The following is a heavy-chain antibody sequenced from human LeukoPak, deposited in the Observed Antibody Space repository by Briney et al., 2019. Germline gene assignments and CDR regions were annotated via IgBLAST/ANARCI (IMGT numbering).Heavy chain of an antibody. V-gene: IGHV4-39*07. D-gene: IGHD2-15*01. CDR3: ARAFLVGYSPEEFFFDY. CDR1: GGSINTPNYY. CDR2: IFYSGGT. J-gene: IGHJ4*02. Sequence: SETLSLTCTVPGGSINTPNYYWGWIRQTPGKGLEWIGNIFYSGGTYYSPSLTSRVTISLDTSRNQFSLKLNSVTAADTAVYYCARAFLVGYSPEEFFFDYWGQGTLVTVSS.